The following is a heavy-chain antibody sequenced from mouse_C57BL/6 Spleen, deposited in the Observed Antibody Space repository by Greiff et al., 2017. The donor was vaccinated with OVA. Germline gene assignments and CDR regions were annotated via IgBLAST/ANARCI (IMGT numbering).Heavy chain of an antibody. D-gene: IGHD1-1*01. CDR1: GYAFSSYW. CDR2: IYPGDGDT. Sequence: VQLQQSGAELVKPGASVKISCKASGYAFSSYWMNWVKQRPGKGLEWIGQIYPGDGDTNYNGKFKGKATLTADKSSSTAYMQLSSLTSKDSAVYFCARGRIYYGSSWSWFAYWGQGTLVTVSA. J-gene: IGHJ3*01. CDR3: ARGRIYYGSSWSWFAY. V-gene: IGHV1-80*01.